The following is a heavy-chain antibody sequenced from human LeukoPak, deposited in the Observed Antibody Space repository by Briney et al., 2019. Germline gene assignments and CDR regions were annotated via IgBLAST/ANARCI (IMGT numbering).Heavy chain of an antibody. D-gene: IGHD2-15*01. Sequence: GASVKVSCKASGGAFNDFAINWVRQAPGQGLEWMGRIIPILGISNLAHKFQGRVTITADNSRDTAYLEVNSLRSEDTAVYYCARENCSSGNCYDGSDYFDYWGQGSLVTASS. V-gene: IGHV1-69*04. CDR1: GGAFNDFA. J-gene: IGHJ4*02. CDR3: ARENCSSGNCYDGSDYFDY. CDR2: IIPILGIS.